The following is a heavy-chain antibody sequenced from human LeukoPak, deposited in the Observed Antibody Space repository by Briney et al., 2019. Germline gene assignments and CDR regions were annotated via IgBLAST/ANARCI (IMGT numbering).Heavy chain of an antibody. CDR3: AKDPRRPIQREVTQKGDY. V-gene: IGHV3-23*01. Sequence: GGSLRLSCAASGFTFSSYAMSWVRQAPGKGLEWVSAISGSGGSTYYADSVKGRFTISRDNSKNTLYLQMNSLRAEDTAVYYCAKDPRRPIQREVTQKGDYWGQGTLVTVSS. CDR1: GFTFSSYA. J-gene: IGHJ4*02. D-gene: IGHD3-10*01. CDR2: ISGSGGST.